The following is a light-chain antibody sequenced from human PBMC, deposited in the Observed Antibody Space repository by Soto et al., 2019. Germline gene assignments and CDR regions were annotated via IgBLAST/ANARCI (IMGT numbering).Light chain of an antibody. V-gene: IGKV1-27*01. J-gene: IGKJ1*01. CDR2: AAS. CDR3: HKYNSAPRT. Sequence: DIQMTQSPSSLSASVGDRVTITCRASQGISNYLAWYQQKPGKVPKLLIYAASTLQSEVPSRFSGSGSGTDFTLTISSLQPEDVATYYCHKYNSAPRTFGQGTKVEIK. CDR1: QGISNY.